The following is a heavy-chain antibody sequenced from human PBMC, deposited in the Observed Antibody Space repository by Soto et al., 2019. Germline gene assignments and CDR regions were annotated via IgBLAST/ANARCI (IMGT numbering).Heavy chain of an antibody. Sequence: SETLSLTCTVSGGSISSGGYYWSWIRQHPGKGLEWIGYIYYSGSTYYNPSLKSRVTISVDTSKNQFSLKLSSVIAADTAVYYCARRGTYLGYEPDYYGMHVWGQGTPVTVSS. D-gene: IGHD5-12*01. CDR2: IYYSGST. CDR1: GGSISSGGYY. J-gene: IGHJ6*02. CDR3: ARRGTYLGYEPDYYGMHV. V-gene: IGHV4-31*03.